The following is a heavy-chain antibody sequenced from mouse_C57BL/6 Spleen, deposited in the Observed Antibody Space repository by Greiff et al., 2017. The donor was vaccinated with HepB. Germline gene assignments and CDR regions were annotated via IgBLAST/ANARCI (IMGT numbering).Heavy chain of an antibody. D-gene: IGHD1-1*01. V-gene: IGHV1-15*01. CDR2: IDPETGGT. Sequence: QVQLQQSGAELVRPGASVTLSCKASGYTFTDYEMHWVKQTPVHGLEWIGAIDPETGGTAYNQKFKGKAILTADKSSSTAYMELRSLTSEDSAVYYGTKRNYGSSPPFAYWGQGTLVTVSA. CDR1: GYTFTDYE. CDR3: TKRNYGSSPPFAY. J-gene: IGHJ3*01.